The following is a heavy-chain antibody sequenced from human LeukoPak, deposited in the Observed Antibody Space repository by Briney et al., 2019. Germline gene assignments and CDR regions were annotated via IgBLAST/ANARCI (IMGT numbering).Heavy chain of an antibody. V-gene: IGHV3-23*01. CDR2: ISTSGGST. Sequence: PGGSLRLSCAASGFTFSSHAMSWVRQAPGNRLEWVSAISTSGGSTYYADSVKGRFTISRDNSKNTLYLQMNSLRAEDTAVYYCAKEPYSWSQLLDYWGQGTLVTVSS. CDR3: AKEPYSWSQLLDY. CDR1: GFTFSSHA. J-gene: IGHJ4*02. D-gene: IGHD1-26*01.